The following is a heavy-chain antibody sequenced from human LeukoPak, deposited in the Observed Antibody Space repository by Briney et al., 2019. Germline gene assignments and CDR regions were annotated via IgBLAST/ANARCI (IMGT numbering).Heavy chain of an antibody. CDR3: ARGAVAGGWLHY. V-gene: IGHV4-59*08. J-gene: IGHJ4*02. CDR2: IYYSGST. D-gene: IGHD6-19*01. Sequence: SETLSLTCSVSGSAISSYSWSCIRQPPGKGLEWIGYIYYSGSTNYNPSLKSRFTISVDTSKNKFSLKLSSVTAADTAVYYCARGAVAGGWLHYWGQGTLVTVSS. CDR1: GSAISSYS.